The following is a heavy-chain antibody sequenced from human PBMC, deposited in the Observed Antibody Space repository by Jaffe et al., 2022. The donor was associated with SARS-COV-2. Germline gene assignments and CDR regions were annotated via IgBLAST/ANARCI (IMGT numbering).Heavy chain of an antibody. CDR1: GGSISGYY. Sequence: QVQLQESGPGLVKPSDTLSLTCTVSGGSISGYYWSWIRQPAGEGLEWIGRIYSSGSTRGSTDYNPSLKSRVTVSVDTSINQFSLQLRSVTAADTAVYYCAREKEDQNDRSGLYYFNHWGQGILVTVST. J-gene: IGHJ4*02. V-gene: IGHV4-4*07. D-gene: IGHD3-22*01. CDR2: IYSSGSTRGST. CDR3: AREKEDQNDRSGLYYFNH.